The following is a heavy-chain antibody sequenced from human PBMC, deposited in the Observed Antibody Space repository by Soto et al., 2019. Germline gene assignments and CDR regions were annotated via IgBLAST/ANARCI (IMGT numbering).Heavy chain of an antibody. CDR2: INPNSGGT. CDR1: GYTFTGYY. V-gene: IGHV1-2*04. Sequence: GASVKVSCKASGYTFTGYYMHWVRQAPGQGLEWMGWINPNSGGTNYAQKFQGWVTMTRDTSISTAYMELSRLRSDDTAVYYCARDFDYYDSSGYGHWGQGTQVTVSS. J-gene: IGHJ4*02. D-gene: IGHD3-22*01. CDR3: ARDFDYYDSSGYGH.